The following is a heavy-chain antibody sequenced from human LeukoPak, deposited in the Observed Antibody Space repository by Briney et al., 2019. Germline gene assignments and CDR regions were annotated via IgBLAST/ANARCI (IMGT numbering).Heavy chain of an antibody. CDR2: MNPNSGNT. D-gene: IGHD3-16*01. Sequence: APVKVSCKASGYTFTSYDINWVRQATGQGLEWMGWMNPNSGNTGYAQKFQGRVTMTRNTSISTAYMELSSLRSEDTAVYYCAREGGSVDWFDPWGQGTLVTVSS. J-gene: IGHJ5*02. V-gene: IGHV1-8*01. CDR1: GYTFTSYD. CDR3: AREGGSVDWFDP.